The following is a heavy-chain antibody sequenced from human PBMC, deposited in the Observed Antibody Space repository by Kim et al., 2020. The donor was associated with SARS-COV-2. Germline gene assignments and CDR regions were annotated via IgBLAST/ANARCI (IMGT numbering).Heavy chain of an antibody. J-gene: IGHJ4*02. CDR3: VRDFRAGRTAISGLFDY. V-gene: IGHV3-33*01. Sequence: GGSLRLSCAASGFIFDNYGMHWVRQAPGKGLEWVALIWHDGTNKFYDDSVKGRFTISRDNSQNTVSLQIDNLRVDDTAIYYCVRDFRAGRTAISGLFDYWGQGTLAAVST. CDR1: GFIFDNYG. D-gene: IGHD3-10*01. CDR2: IWHDGTNK.